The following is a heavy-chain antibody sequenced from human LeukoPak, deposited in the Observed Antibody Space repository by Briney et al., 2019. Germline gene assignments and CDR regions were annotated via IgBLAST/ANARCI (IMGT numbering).Heavy chain of an antibody. Sequence: GASVKVSCKASGYTFTSYDINWVRQATGQGLEWMGWMNPNSGNTGHAQKFQGRVTITRNTSISTAYMELSSLRSEDTAVYYCARGGSNYNWFDPWGQGTLVTVSS. CDR2: MNPNSGNT. CDR3: ARGGSNYNWFDP. D-gene: IGHD4-11*01. V-gene: IGHV1-8*03. CDR1: GYTFTSYD. J-gene: IGHJ5*02.